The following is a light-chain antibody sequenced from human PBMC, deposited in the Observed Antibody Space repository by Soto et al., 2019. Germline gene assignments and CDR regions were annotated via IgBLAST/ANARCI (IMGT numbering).Light chain of an antibody. CDR2: AAS. CDR3: QQANSFPRT. CDR1: QGISSW. J-gene: IGKJ4*01. Sequence: DNEMSQPSSSGYASVGDGGTITCRASQGISSWLAWYQQKPGKAPKLLIYAASSLQSGVPSRFSGSGSGTDFTLTISSLQPEDFAIYYCQQANSFPRTFGGGTKVEIK. V-gene: IGKV1-12*01.